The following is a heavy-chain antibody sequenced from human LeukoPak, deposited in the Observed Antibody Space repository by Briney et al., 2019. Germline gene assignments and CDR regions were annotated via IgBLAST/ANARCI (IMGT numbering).Heavy chain of an antibody. V-gene: IGHV3-30-3*01. CDR3: AKDPGYDVDV. D-gene: IGHD5-12*01. CDR1: GFTFSSYA. CDR2: ISYDGSNK. Sequence: QPGGSLRLSCAASGFTFSSYAMHWVRQAPGKGLEWVAVISYDGSNKYYADSVKGRFTISRDNSKNTLYLQMNSLRAEDTAVYYCAKDPGYDVDVWGQGTTVTVSS. J-gene: IGHJ6*02.